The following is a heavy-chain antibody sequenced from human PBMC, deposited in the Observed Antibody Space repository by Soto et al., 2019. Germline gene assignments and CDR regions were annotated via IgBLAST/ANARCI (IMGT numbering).Heavy chain of an antibody. CDR3: ARLLLTTVTRMDV. CDR2: IDPTDSYT. D-gene: IGHD4-17*01. J-gene: IGHJ6*02. V-gene: IGHV5-10-1*01. Sequence: PGESLKISCKGSGYGFTRYWISWVRQMPGKGLEWMGRIDPTDSYTNYSPSFQGHVTISADKSISTAYLQWSSLKASDTAMYYCARLLLTTVTRMDVWGQGTTVTVSS. CDR1: GYGFTRYW.